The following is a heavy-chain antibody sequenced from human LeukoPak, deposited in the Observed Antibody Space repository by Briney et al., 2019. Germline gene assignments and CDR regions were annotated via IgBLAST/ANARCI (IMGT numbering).Heavy chain of an antibody. V-gene: IGHV3-15*01. CDR1: GFTFSSYA. CDR2: IKTNTDVGTI. J-gene: IGHJ3*02. Sequence: GGSLRLSCSASGFTFSSYAMNWVRQAPGKGLEWVGRIKTNTDVGTIDYAAPVKGRFTISRDDSENTLYLQMNSLKTEDTALYYCTTNDAFDIWGQGTMVTVSS. CDR3: TTNDAFDI.